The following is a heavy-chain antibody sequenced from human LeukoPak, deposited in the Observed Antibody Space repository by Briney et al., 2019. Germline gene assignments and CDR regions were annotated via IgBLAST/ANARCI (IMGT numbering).Heavy chain of an antibody. V-gene: IGHV3-7*03. J-gene: IGHJ4*02. CDR3: AIWRYFDY. D-gene: IGHD3-3*01. Sequence: GGSLRLSCAASGFTFSSYWICWVRQAPGKGLEWVANIKQDGSEKYYVDSVKGRFTISRDNAKNSLYLQMNSLRAEDTAVYYCAIWRYFDYWGQGTLVTVSS. CDR2: IKQDGSEK. CDR1: GFTFSSYW.